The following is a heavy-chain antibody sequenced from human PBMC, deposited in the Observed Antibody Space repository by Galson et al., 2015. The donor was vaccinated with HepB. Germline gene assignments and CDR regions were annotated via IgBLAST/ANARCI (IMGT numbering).Heavy chain of an antibody. J-gene: IGHJ4*02. D-gene: IGHD4-17*01. CDR1: GFTFSGSG. CDR2: IRNRANNYAT. CDR3: ARVADADYGDHSHFDY. Sequence: SLRLSCAASGFTFSGSGIHWVRLASGKGLEWVGRIRNRANNYATAYAASVRGRFTVSRDDSKNTAYLQINSLRAEDTAVYYCARVADADYGDHSHFDYWGQGTLVTVSS. V-gene: IGHV3-73*01.